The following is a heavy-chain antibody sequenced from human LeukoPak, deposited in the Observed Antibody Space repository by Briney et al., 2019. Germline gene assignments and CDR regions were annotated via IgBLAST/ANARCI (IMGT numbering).Heavy chain of an antibody. CDR3: ARGAFYNWNDGWFDP. V-gene: IGHV3-30-3*01. CDR1: GFTFGSYA. J-gene: IGHJ5*02. Sequence: GRSLRLSWAAFGFTFGSYAMHWVRQAPGKGLGWVAVISYDGSNKYYADSVKGRFTISRDNSKNTLYLQMNSLRAEDTAVYYCARGAFYNWNDGWFDPWGQGTLVTVSS. D-gene: IGHD1-20*01. CDR2: ISYDGSNK.